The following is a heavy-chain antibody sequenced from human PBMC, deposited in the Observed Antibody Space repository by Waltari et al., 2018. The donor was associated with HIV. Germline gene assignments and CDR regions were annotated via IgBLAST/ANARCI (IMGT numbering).Heavy chain of an antibody. J-gene: IGHJ3*01. CDR3: ARDKVFRLFGESRGPGEFDA. CDR1: GGSFGGYY. Sequence: QVQLQQWGASVLQPSETLFLTCAVYGGSFGGYYWNWIRQSPGGTLEWIGEINHSGKTNYNPALDSRIAISLDRSKNQFSLTLTSLSAADTATYFCARDKVFRLFGESRGPGEFDAWGQGTAVLVSS. D-gene: IGHD3-10*01. V-gene: IGHV4-34*02. CDR2: INHSGKT.